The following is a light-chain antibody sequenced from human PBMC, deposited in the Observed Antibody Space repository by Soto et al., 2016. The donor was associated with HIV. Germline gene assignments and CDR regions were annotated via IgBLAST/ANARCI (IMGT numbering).Light chain of an antibody. CDR1: QDIDNY. V-gene: IGKV1-16*02. CDR2: GAS. CDR3: QQYNSEAT. Sequence: DIQMTQSPSSLSASVGDTVTITCRASQDIDNYLAWFQQKPGKAPKSLIYGASTLQSGVSSKFSGSRSGTDFTLTISSLQPEDFATYYCQQYNSEATFGQGTKVEIK. J-gene: IGKJ1*01.